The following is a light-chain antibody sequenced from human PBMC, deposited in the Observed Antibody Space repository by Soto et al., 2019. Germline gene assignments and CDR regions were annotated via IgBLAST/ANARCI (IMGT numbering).Light chain of an antibody. CDR2: RAS. CDR1: QTISSSF. CDR3: DQYCSSPLCT. V-gene: IGKV3-20*01. J-gene: IGKJ3*01. Sequence: EIELTQSPGTLSLSPGERATLSCRASQTISSSFLAWNQQKPGQAPRLLIYRASRRAPGIPDRFRGSGSWTDFTLAISRLEPEDCAVYYCDQYCSSPLCTFGPGTKV.